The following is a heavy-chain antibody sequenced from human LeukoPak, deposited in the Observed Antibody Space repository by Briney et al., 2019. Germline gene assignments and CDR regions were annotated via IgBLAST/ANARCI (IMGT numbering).Heavy chain of an antibody. D-gene: IGHD2-15*01. CDR1: GGTFSSYA. CDR2: IIPIFGTA. J-gene: IGHJ3*02. CDR3: ARECGGSCYGASGAFDI. Sequence: GASVKVSCKASGGTFSSYAISWVRQAPGQGLEWMGGIIPIFGTANYAQKFQGRVTITTDESTSTAYMELSSLRSEDTAVYYCARECGGSCYGASGAFDIWGQGTMVTVSS. V-gene: IGHV1-69*05.